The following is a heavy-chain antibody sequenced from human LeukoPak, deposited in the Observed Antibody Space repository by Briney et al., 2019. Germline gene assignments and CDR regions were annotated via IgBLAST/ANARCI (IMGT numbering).Heavy chain of an antibody. CDR2: IKQDGSEK. J-gene: IGHJ4*02. D-gene: IGHD3-22*01. CDR1: GFTFSSYW. V-gene: IGHV3-7*01. Sequence: GGSLRLSCAASGFTFSSYWMSWVRQAPGKGLEWVANIKQDGSEKYYVDSVKGRFTISRDNAKNSLYLQMNSLRAEDTAVYYCAKSSRYYDSSGYYYPGIDYWGQGTLVTVSS. CDR3: AKSSRYYDSSGYYYPGIDY.